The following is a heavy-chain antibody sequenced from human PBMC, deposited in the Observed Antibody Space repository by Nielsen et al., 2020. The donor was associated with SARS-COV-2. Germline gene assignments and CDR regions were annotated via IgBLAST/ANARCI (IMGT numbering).Heavy chain of an antibody. CDR1: GFTFSSYA. Sequence: GESLKISCIVSGFTFSSYAMSWVRQAPGKGPEWVSAISGSGGSTYYADSVKGRFTISRDNSKNTLYLQMNSLRAEDTAVYYCAKRVFDYWGQGTLVTVSS. CDR3: AKRVFDY. J-gene: IGHJ4*02. V-gene: IGHV3-23*01. CDR2: ISGSGGST.